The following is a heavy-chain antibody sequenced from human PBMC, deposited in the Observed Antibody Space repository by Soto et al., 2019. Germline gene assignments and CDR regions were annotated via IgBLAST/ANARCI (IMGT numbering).Heavy chain of an antibody. CDR2: MNSDGTTT. J-gene: IGHJ4*02. Sequence: EVQLVESGGGLVQPGGSLRLSCAASGFTFSSYWMHWVRQVPGKGLIWVSRMNSDGTTTDYADSVKGRFTISRDNAKNTLRLHMNRLAAEDTALYYCARGLFPHSRSYLDCWGQGTLVTVSS. V-gene: IGHV3-74*01. CDR3: ARGLFPHSRSYLDC. D-gene: IGHD3-3*02. CDR1: GFTFSSYW.